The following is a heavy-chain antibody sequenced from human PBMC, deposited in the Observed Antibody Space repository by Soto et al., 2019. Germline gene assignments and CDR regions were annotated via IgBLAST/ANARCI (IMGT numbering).Heavy chain of an antibody. CDR3: ARVERGTATTVVDAFDI. J-gene: IGHJ3*02. CDR2: MSHSGGT. V-gene: IGHV4-34*01. D-gene: IGHD1-1*01. Sequence: QVQLQQWGAGLLKPSETLSLTCAVYGGFVSSGSYYWXWIRXPPGKGLEWIGEMSHSGGTHFNPSLKSRVTISVDTSKNQFSLKMSSVTAADTALYYCARVERGTATTVVDAFDIWGPGTMVTVSS. CDR1: GGFVSSGSYY.